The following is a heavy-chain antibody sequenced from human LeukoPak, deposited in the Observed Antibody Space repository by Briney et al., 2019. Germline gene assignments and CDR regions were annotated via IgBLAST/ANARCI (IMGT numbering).Heavy chain of an antibody. V-gene: IGHV4-61*02. J-gene: IGHJ4*02. D-gene: IGHD6-13*01. CDR2: IYTSGST. CDR1: GGSISSGSYY. Sequence: SQTLSLTCTVSGGSISSGSYYWSWIRQPAGKGLEWIGRIYTSGSTNYNPSLKSRVTISVDTSKNQFSLQLNSVTPEDTAVYYCARVHGAAGYIDYWGQGTLVTVSS. CDR3: ARVHGAAGYIDY.